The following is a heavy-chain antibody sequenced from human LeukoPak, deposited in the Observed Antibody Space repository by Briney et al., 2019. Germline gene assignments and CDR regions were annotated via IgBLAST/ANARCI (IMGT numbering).Heavy chain of an antibody. Sequence: GGSLRLSCAASGFTFSDYYMTWIRQAPGKGLEWVSTISGSGGSTYYADSVKGRFTISRDNSKNTLYLQMNSLRAEDTAVYYCAKPPSIRPTYYDSSDPYRHWGQGTLVTVSS. CDR1: GFTFSDYY. V-gene: IGHV3-23*01. D-gene: IGHD3-22*01. CDR3: AKPPSIRPTYYDSSDPYRH. J-gene: IGHJ4*02. CDR2: ISGSGGST.